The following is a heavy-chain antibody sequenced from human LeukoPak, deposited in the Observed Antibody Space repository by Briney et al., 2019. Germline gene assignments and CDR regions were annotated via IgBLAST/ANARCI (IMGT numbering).Heavy chain of an antibody. Sequence: GGSLRLSCAASGFTFSSYSMNWVRQAPGKGLEWVSYISSSSSTIYYADSVKGRFTISRDNAKNSLYLQMNSLRAEDTAVYHCAKQSVIGISHFDYWGQGTLVTVSS. J-gene: IGHJ4*02. V-gene: IGHV3-48*01. CDR3: AKQSVIGISHFDY. D-gene: IGHD2-21*01. CDR2: ISSSSSTI. CDR1: GFTFSSYS.